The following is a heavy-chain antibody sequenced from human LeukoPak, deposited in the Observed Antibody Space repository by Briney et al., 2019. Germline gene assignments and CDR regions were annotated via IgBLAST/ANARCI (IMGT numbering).Heavy chain of an antibody. CDR1: GGSISSYY. D-gene: IGHD6-19*01. CDR3: ARHSSGWYSREIDY. V-gene: IGHV4-59*01. J-gene: IGHJ4*02. Sequence: SETLSLTCTVSGGSISSYYWSWIRQPPGKGLEWIGYIYYSGSTNYNPSLKSRVTISVDTSKNQFSLKLSSVTAADTAVYYCARHSSGWYSREIDYWGQGTLVTVSS. CDR2: IYYSGST.